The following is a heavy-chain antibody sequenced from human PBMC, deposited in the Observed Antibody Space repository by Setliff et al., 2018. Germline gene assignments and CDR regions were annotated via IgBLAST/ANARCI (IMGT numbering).Heavy chain of an antibody. V-gene: IGHV4-39*01. CDR1: GGSISSSNYY. Sequence: PSETLSLTCTVSGGSISSSNYYWGWIRQPPGKGLEWIGSIYYSGSTYYNPSLKSRVTISVDTSKNQFSLKLSSVTAADTAVYYCASWGTVTLFDYWGQGTLVTVSS. D-gene: IGHD4-4*01. CDR2: IYYSGST. J-gene: IGHJ4*02. CDR3: ASWGTVTLFDY.